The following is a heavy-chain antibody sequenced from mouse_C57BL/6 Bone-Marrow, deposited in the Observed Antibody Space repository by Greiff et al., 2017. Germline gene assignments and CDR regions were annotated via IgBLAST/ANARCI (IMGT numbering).Heavy chain of an antibody. Sequence: QVQLMESGAELVKPGASVKISCKASGYAFSSYWMNWVKQRPGKGLEWIGQIYPGDGDTNYNGKFKGKATLTADKSASTAYMQLSSLTSEDSAVYFCARYGNFAYWGQGTLVTVSA. J-gene: IGHJ3*01. CDR1: GYAFSSYW. D-gene: IGHD1-1*01. V-gene: IGHV1-80*01. CDR3: ARYGNFAY. CDR2: IYPGDGDT.